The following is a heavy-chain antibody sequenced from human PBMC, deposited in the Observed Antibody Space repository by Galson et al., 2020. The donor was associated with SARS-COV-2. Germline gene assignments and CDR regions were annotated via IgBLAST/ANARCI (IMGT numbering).Heavy chain of an antibody. CDR1: GGSISSSSYY. V-gene: IGHV4-39*01. J-gene: IGHJ4*02. CDR3: VRQYRQWLVSGGYYFDH. Sequence: SETLSLTCTVSGGSISSSSYYWGWIRQPPGKGLEWIGSIFYSGNTYYNSSLNSRVTISVDTSKNQFSLKLSSVTAADTAVYYCVRQYRQWLVSGGYYFDHWGQGTLVTVSS. CDR2: IFYSGNT. D-gene: IGHD6-19*01.